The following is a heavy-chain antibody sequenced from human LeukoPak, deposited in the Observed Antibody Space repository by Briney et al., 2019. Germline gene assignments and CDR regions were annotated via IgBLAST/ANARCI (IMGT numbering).Heavy chain of an antibody. Sequence: SETLSLTCTVSGGSISTYYWSWIRQPAGKGLEWIGRIYTSGSTNYNPSLKSRVTISVDTSKNQFSLKLSSVTAADTAVYYCAREGAGRNHAFDIWGQGTMVTVSS. CDR1: GGSISTYY. CDR3: AREGAGRNHAFDI. J-gene: IGHJ3*02. D-gene: IGHD2-15*01. V-gene: IGHV4-4*07. CDR2: IYTSGST.